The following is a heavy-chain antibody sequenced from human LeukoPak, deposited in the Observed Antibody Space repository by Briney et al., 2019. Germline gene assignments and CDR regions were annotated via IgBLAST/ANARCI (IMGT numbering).Heavy chain of an antibody. V-gene: IGHV4-34*01. D-gene: IGHD3-10*01. CDR1: GVSFSGYY. Sequence: SETLSLTCAVYGVSFSGYYWSWIRQPPGKGLEWIGEINHSGSTNYNPSLKSRVTISVDTSKNQFSLKLSSVTAADTAVYYCARGRYYYGSGSSFDYWGQGTLVTVSS. CDR3: ARGRYYYGSGSSFDY. J-gene: IGHJ4*02. CDR2: INHSGST.